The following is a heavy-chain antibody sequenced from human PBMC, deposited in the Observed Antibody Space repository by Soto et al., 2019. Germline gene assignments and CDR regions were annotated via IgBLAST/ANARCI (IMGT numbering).Heavy chain of an antibody. D-gene: IGHD2-2*03. CDR2: ISSSSSYI. V-gene: IGHV3-21*03. Sequence: GGSLRLSCAASGFTFSSYSMNWVRQAPGKGLEWVSSISSSSSYIYYADSVKGRFTISRDNAKNSLYLQMNSLRAEDTDVDCCARETTGYCSGTSCSDFDNWGQGTMVTVSS. CDR3: ARETTGYCSGTSCSDFDN. J-gene: IGHJ4*02. CDR1: GFTFSSYS.